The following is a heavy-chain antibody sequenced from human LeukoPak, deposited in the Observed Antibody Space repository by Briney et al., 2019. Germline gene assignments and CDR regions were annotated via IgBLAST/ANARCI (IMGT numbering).Heavy chain of an antibody. CDR3: ARDSYYYDSSGTIGGGFDY. D-gene: IGHD3-22*01. Sequence: PSQTLSLTCSVSGGSISSGGYYWSWIRQHPGEGLEWIGYIYYSGSTYYNPSLKSRVTISVDTSKNQFSLKLSSVTAADTAVYYCARDSYYYDSSGTIGGGFDYWGQGTLVTVSS. CDR1: GGSISSGGYY. V-gene: IGHV4-31*03. J-gene: IGHJ4*02. CDR2: IYYSGST.